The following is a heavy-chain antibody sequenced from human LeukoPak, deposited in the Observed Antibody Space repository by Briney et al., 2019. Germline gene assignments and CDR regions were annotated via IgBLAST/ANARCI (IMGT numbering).Heavy chain of an antibody. CDR1: GFTFSSYA. Sequence: PGGSLRLSCAASGFTFSSYAMSWVRQAPGKGLEWVSAISGSGGSTYYADSVKGRFTISRDNSKNSLYLQMNSLRAEDTAVYYCARDKAQAYCGGDCYYFDYWGQGTLVTVSS. J-gene: IGHJ4*02. CDR2: ISGSGGST. D-gene: IGHD2-21*01. V-gene: IGHV3-23*01. CDR3: ARDKAQAYCGGDCYYFDY.